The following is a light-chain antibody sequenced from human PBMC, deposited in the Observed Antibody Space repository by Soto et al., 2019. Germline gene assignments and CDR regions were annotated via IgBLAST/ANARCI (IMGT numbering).Light chain of an antibody. CDR1: SGHSNYA. CDR3: QTWGTGIHVV. V-gene: IGLV4-69*01. J-gene: IGLJ2*01. CDR2: LNSDGSH. Sequence: QAVVTQSPSASASLGASVKLTCTLTSGHSNYAIAWHQQQPEKGPRYLMILNSDGSHRKGDGIPDRFSGSSSGAERYLTISSLQSEDEADYYCQTWGTGIHVVFGGGTKVTVL.